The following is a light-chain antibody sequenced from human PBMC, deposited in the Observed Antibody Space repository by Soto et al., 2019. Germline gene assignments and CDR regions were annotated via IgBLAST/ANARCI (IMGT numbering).Light chain of an antibody. CDR3: QQYDQWPVT. CDR2: GAS. J-gene: IGKJ4*01. Sequence: EIVMTQSPATLSVSPGERVTFSCRASQSVTRNLAWYQHKPGQAPRRLISGASTGAAAIPARFSGSGYGTEFTLTINSLQSEDYAIYYCQQYDQWPVTFGGGNKVEIK. V-gene: IGKV3-15*01. CDR1: QSVTRN.